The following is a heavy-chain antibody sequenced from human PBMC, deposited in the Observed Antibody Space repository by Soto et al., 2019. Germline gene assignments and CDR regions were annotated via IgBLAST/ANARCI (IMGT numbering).Heavy chain of an antibody. CDR1: GFTFSSYG. Sequence: QVQLVESGGGVVEPGRSLRLSCAASGFTFSSYGMHWVRQAPGKGLEWVAVIWYDGSNKYYADSVKGRFTISRDNSKNTLYLQMNSLRAEDTAVYYCARGGILLGPGLLFDPWGQGTLVTVSS. J-gene: IGHJ5*02. V-gene: IGHV3-33*01. CDR2: IWYDGSNK. D-gene: IGHD3-10*01. CDR3: ARGGILLGPGLLFDP.